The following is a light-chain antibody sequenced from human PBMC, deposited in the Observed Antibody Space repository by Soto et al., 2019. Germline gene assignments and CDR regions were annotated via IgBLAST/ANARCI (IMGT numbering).Light chain of an antibody. J-gene: IGLJ1*01. V-gene: IGLV1-44*01. CDR1: SSNIGRNT. CDR2: SNN. Sequence: QSVLTQPPSASGTPGQRVTISCSGSSSNIGRNTVNWYQQLPGTAPKLLSHSNNQRASGVPDRFSGSKSGTSASLAISGLQSEDEADYYCAAWDGSLNNYVFGTGTKVTVL. CDR3: AAWDGSLNNYV.